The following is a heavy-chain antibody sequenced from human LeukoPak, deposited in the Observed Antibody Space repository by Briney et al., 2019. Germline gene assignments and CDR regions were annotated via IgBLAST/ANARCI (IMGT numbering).Heavy chain of an antibody. CDR3: ARDTYYYGSGSYYLFDY. CDR1: GITFSSYS. CDR2: ISSSSSYI. J-gene: IGHJ4*02. V-gene: IGHV3-21*01. D-gene: IGHD3-10*01. Sequence: GSLRLSCSASGITFSSYSMNWVRQAPGKGLEWVSSISSSSSYIYYADSVKGRFTISRDNAKNSLYLQMNSLRAEDTAVYYCARDTYYYGSGSYYLFDYWGQGTLVTVSS.